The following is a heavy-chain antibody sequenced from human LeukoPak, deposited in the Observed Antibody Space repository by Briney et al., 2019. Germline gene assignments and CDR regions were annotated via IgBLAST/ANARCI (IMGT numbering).Heavy chain of an antibody. V-gene: IGHV3-23*01. Sequence: GGSLRLSCAASGFTFSTYGMSWVRQAPGKGLEWVSAVSSTGGTTYYADSVKGRFTISRDNSKNTLYLQMNSLRAEDTAVYYCAKDPPNCSGGSCYPGDAFDIWGQGTMVTVSS. CDR1: GFTFSTYG. J-gene: IGHJ3*02. CDR3: AKDPPNCSGGSCYPGDAFDI. D-gene: IGHD2-15*01. CDR2: VSSTGGTT.